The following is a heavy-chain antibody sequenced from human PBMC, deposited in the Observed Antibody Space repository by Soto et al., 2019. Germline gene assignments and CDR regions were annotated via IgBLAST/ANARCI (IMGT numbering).Heavy chain of an antibody. CDR3: ARALMTTVNHYYYYGMDV. J-gene: IGHJ6*02. V-gene: IGHV4-4*07. CDR2: IYTSGST. CDR1: GGSISSYY. Sequence: PSETLSLTCTVSGGSISSYYWSWIRQAAGKGLEWIGRIYTSGSTNYNPSLKSRVTMSVDTSKNQFSLKLSSVTAADTAVYYCARALMTTVNHYYYYGMDVWGQGTTVTSP. D-gene: IGHD4-17*01.